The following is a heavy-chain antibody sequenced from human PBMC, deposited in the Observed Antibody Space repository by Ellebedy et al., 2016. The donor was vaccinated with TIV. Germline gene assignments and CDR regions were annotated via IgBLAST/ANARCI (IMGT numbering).Heavy chain of an antibody. D-gene: IGHD3-16*01. CDR2: IYVFGTA. V-gene: IGHV4-39*07. Sequence: MPSETLSLTCTVSGDSITSGAYYWGWIRQSPGKGLEWIGSIYVFGTAYYNPSLKSRVTISVDTSKNHFSLMVTSLTAADTAVYYCARDPQVNYEQGLARGFDAWGQGTLVTVSS. J-gene: IGHJ5*02. CDR3: ARDPQVNYEQGLARGFDA. CDR1: GDSITSGAYY.